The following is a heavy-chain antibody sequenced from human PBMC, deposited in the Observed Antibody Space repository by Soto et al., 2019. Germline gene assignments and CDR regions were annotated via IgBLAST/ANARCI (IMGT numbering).Heavy chain of an antibody. D-gene: IGHD3-3*01. V-gene: IGHV3-30-3*01. CDR1: GFTFSSYV. Sequence: GGSLRLSCAASGFTFSSYVMSWVRQAPGKGLEWVAVITYDGSNKYYADSVKGRFTVSRDNSKNTLYLQVNSLRAEDTAVYYCARDKRDLRFLEWSYYFDYWGQGTLVTVSS. J-gene: IGHJ4*02. CDR2: ITYDGSNK. CDR3: ARDKRDLRFLEWSYYFDY.